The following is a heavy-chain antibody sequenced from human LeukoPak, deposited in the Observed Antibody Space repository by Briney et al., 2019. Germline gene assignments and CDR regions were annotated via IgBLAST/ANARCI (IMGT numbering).Heavy chain of an antibody. D-gene: IGHD3-22*01. CDR2: VYTSGRT. J-gene: IGHJ4*02. CDR3: ARDMYYYDSSGYLDY. CDR1: GGSIHSFY. Sequence: KPSETLSLTCNVSGGSIHSFYWNWLRQPAGKGLEWIGRVYTSGRTIYNPSLKSRVTMSVDASKNLLSLKVTSVSAADTAVYYCARDMYYYDSSGYLDYWGQGTLVTVSS. V-gene: IGHV4-4*07.